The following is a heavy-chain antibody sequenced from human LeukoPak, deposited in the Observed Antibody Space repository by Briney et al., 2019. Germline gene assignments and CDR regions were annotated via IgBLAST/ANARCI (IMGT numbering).Heavy chain of an antibody. J-gene: IGHJ6*03. CDR1: GGSISSYY. CDR3: AAHIVVVPAAMDGGYYYMDV. V-gene: IGHV4-59*01. Sequence: SETLSLTCTVSGGSISSYYWSWIRQPPGKGLEWIGYIYYSGSTNYNPSLKSRVTISVDTSKNQFSLKLSSVTAADTAVYYCAAHIVVVPAAMDGGYYYMDVWGKGTTVTVSS. CDR2: IYYSGST. D-gene: IGHD2-2*01.